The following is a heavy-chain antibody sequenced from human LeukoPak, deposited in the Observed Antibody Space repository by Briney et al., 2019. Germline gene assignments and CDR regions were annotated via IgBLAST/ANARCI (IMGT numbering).Heavy chain of an antibody. CDR1: GGSISSSSYY. Sequence: SETLSLTCTVSGGSISSSSYYWGWIRQPPGKGLEWIGSIYYSGSTYYNPSLKSRVTISVDTSKNQFSLKLSSVTAADTAVYYCASHFIAAAGTGFDPWGQGTLVTVSS. D-gene: IGHD6-13*01. V-gene: IGHV4-39*01. CDR3: ASHFIAAAGTGFDP. J-gene: IGHJ5*02. CDR2: IYYSGST.